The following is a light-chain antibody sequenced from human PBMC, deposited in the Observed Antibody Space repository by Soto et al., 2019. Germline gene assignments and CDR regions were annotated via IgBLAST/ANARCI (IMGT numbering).Light chain of an antibody. CDR3: QQYGSSPPT. CDR1: QSVSSNY. Sequence: EIVLTQSPGTLSLSPGERATLSCRASQSVSSNYLAWYQRKPGQAPRLLIYGASNRATGIPNRFSGSGSGTDFSLTITRLEREDFVVYYCQQYGSSPPTFGQGTKVEI. V-gene: IGKV3-20*01. CDR2: GAS. J-gene: IGKJ1*01.